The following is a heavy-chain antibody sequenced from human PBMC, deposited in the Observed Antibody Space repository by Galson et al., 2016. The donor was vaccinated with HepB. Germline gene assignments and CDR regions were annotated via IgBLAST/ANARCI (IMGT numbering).Heavy chain of an antibody. V-gene: IGHV1-24*01. Sequence: SVKVSCKVVAYMLTELSIHWVRQAAGRGLEWMGSFDPEDGENVAAQKFQDRVTLTEDTSTDTAYMELRSLRFEDTAVYYCASARTVGYLHRTGDHNAVGVWGQGIMVTVSS. CDR1: AYMLTELS. D-gene: IGHD1-14*01. CDR2: FDPEDGEN. J-gene: IGHJ3*01. CDR3: ASARTVGYLHRTGDHNAVGV.